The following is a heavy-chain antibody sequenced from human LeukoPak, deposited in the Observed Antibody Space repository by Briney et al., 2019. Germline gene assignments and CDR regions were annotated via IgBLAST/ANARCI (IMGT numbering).Heavy chain of an antibody. CDR2: IYSDGRT. Sequence: GGSLRLSCAASGFTVSTNYMSWVRQAPGKGLEWVSVIYSDGRTSYADSARGRFTISRDNSKNTLYLQTSSLRAEDTAVYYCARELVAGGGRRGMDVWGQGTTVTVSS. V-gene: IGHV3-66*01. CDR1: GFTVSTNY. J-gene: IGHJ6*02. D-gene: IGHD6-19*01. CDR3: ARELVAGGGRRGMDV.